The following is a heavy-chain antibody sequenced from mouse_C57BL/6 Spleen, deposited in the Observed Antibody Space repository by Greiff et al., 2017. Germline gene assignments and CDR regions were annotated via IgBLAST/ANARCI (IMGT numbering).Heavy chain of an antibody. D-gene: IGHD1-1*01. CDR2: IDPNSGGT. V-gene: IGHV1-72*01. Sequence: QVQLQQSGAELVKPGASVKLSCKASGYTFTSYWMHWVKQRPGRGLEWIGRIDPNSGGTKYNEKFKSKATLTVDKPSSTAYMQLSSLTSEDSAVYYCARHYGSRSYYAMDYWGQGTSVTVSS. CDR3: ARHYGSRSYYAMDY. J-gene: IGHJ4*01. CDR1: GYTFTSYW.